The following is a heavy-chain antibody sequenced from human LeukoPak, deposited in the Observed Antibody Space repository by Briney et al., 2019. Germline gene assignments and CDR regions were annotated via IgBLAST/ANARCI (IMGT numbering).Heavy chain of an antibody. CDR2: IYYSGST. J-gene: IGHJ3*02. D-gene: IGHD3-22*01. Sequence: SETLSLTCTVSGVSISSYYWSWIRQPPGKGLEWIGYIYYSGSTNYNSSLKSRVTISVDTSKNQFSLKLSSVTAADTAVYYCARGRYYYDVALAFDIWGQGTMVTVSS. CDR3: ARGRYYYDVALAFDI. CDR1: GVSISSYY. V-gene: IGHV4-59*01.